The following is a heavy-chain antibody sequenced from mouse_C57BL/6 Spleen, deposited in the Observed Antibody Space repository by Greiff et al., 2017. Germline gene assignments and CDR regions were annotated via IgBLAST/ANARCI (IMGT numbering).Heavy chain of an antibody. J-gene: IGHJ1*03. Sequence: EVKLQESGGGLVQPGGSLKLSCAASGIDFSRYWMSWVRRAPGKGLEWIGEINPDSSTINYAPSLKDKFIISRDNAKNTLYLQMSKVRSEDTALYYCARWRYGSSYWYFDVWGTGTTVTVSS. CDR2: INPDSSTI. CDR1: GIDFSRYW. V-gene: IGHV4-1*01. D-gene: IGHD1-1*01. CDR3: ARWRYGSSYWYFDV.